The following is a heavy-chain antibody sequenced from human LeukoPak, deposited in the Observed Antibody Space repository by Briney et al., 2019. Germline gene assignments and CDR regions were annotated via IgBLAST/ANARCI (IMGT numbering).Heavy chain of an antibody. CDR3: ARGNKWIQLWLPSEGNWFDP. CDR1: VGSSSVHY. CDR2: INHSVST. V-gene: IGHV4-34*01. D-gene: IGHD5-18*01. Sequence: SETLSLTRAVSVGSSSVHYWSSIRQPPGKRLEWIGEINHSVSTNYNTSLKSRATIPLATSKHQFSRKLSSVASEDTAVYYCARGNKWIQLWLPSEGNWFDPWGQGTLVTVSS. J-gene: IGHJ5*02.